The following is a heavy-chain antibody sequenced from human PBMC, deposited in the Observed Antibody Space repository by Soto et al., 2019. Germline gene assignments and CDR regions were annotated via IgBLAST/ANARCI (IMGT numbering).Heavy chain of an antibody. V-gene: IGHV4-30-2*01. Sequence: SETLSLTCAVSGGSISSGGYSWSWIRQPPGKGLEWIGYIYHSGSTYYNPSLKSRVTISVDGSKNQFSLKLSSVTAADTAVYYCARGDYYDSSGYYYAFDIWGQGTMVTVS. CDR3: ARGDYYDSSGYYYAFDI. J-gene: IGHJ3*02. D-gene: IGHD3-22*01. CDR2: IYHSGST. CDR1: GGSISSGGYS.